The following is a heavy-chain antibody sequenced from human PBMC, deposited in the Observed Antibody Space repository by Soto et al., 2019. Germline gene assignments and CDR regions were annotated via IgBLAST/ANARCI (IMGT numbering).Heavy chain of an antibody. CDR3: ARGWRGVQEEKGWFDP. Sequence: SETLSLTCAVYGGSFSGYYWSWIRQPPGKGLEWIGEINHSGSTNYNPSLKSRVTISVDTSKNQFSLKLSSVTAADTAVYYCARGWRGVQEEKGWFDPWGQGTLVTVSS. J-gene: IGHJ5*02. V-gene: IGHV4-34*01. D-gene: IGHD3-10*01. CDR1: GGSFSGYY. CDR2: INHSGST.